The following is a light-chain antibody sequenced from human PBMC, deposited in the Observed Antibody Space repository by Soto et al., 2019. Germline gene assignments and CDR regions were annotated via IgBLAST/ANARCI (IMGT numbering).Light chain of an antibody. CDR3: QQYGSSSLT. CDR2: GAS. CDR1: QSVSSSY. Sequence: EIVLTQSPGTLSLSPGERATLSCRASQSVSSSYLGWYQQKVGQAPRLLIHGASSRSTGIPDRVSGSGSGTDFTLTISRLEPEDFAVYYCQQYGSSSLTFGGGTKVEIK. V-gene: IGKV3-20*01. J-gene: IGKJ4*01.